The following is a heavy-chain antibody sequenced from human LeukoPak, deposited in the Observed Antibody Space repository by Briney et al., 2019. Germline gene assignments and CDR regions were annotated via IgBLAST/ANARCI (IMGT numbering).Heavy chain of an antibody. CDR1: GFTFSSHW. D-gene: IGHD6-13*01. Sequence: GGALRLSCAASGFTFSSHWMHWVRQAPGKGLVWVSRLNSDGSRTDYADSVKGRFTISRDNAKNTLYLQMNSLRAEDTAVYSCARDGRVGADGTILDYWGQGTLVTVSS. CDR2: LNSDGSRT. CDR3: ARDGRVGADGTILDY. J-gene: IGHJ4*02. V-gene: IGHV3-74*01.